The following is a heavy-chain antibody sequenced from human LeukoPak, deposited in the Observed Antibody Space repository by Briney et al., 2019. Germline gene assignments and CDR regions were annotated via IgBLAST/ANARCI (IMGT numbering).Heavy chain of an antibody. CDR2: ISSSSSYI. CDR1: GFTFSSYS. V-gene: IGHV3-21*01. J-gene: IGHJ4*02. D-gene: IGHD6-13*01. CDR3: AGGAKDSWMDY. Sequence: TGGSLRLSCAASGFTFSSYSMNWVRQAPGKGLEWVSSISSSSSYIYYADSVKGRFTISRDNAKNSLYLQMNSLRAEDTAVYYCAGGAKDSWMDYWGQGTLVTVSS.